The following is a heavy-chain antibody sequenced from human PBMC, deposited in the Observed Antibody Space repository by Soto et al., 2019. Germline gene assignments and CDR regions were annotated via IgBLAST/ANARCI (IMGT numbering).Heavy chain of an antibody. J-gene: IGHJ5*02. Sequence: PSETLSLTCSVSGGSISSNHYYWGWIRQPPGKGLEWIGSITYDGTTYHSSSLKSRATISVDTSKSQFSLKLTSVNAADTAIYYCARHVTYRSHWSLPWFEPWGQGTRVTASS. CDR1: GGSISSNHYY. V-gene: IGHV4-39*01. CDR2: ITYDGTT. D-gene: IGHD6-19*01. CDR3: ARHVTYRSHWSLPWFEP.